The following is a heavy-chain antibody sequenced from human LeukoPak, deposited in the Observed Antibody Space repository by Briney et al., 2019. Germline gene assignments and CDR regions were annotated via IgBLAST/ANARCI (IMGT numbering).Heavy chain of an antibody. CDR1: GFTFSSYS. J-gene: IGHJ4*02. CDR2: ISSSSNTK. Sequence: PGGSLRLSCAASGFTFSSYSMNWVRQAPGKGLEWLSYISSSSNTKYYADSVKGRFSISRDNAKNTLYLQMNSLRAEDTAVYYCARDQGVTATPPYWGQGTLVTVSS. CDR3: ARDQGVTATPPY. D-gene: IGHD2-21*02. V-gene: IGHV3-48*04.